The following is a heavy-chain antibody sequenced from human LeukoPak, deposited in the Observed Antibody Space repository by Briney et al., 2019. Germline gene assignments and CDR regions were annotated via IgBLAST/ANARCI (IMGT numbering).Heavy chain of an antibody. Sequence: GGSLRLSCAASGFTFSTYGMHWVRQAPGKGLQWVAFIRYDGSNAYYADSVKGRFTISRDNSKNTLYLQMNSLRPEDTAVYYCARVKHSSSLGYEYFQHWGQGTLVTVSS. J-gene: IGHJ1*01. V-gene: IGHV3-30*02. CDR3: ARVKHSSSLGYEYFQH. D-gene: IGHD6-13*01. CDR1: GFTFSTYG. CDR2: IRYDGSNA.